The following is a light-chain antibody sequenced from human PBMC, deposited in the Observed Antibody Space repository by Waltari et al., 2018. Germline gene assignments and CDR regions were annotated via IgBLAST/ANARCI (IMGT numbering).Light chain of an antibody. CDR2: DVD. CDR3: CSYAASVHWL. J-gene: IGLJ3*02. Sequence: QSALTQPRSVSGSPGPSVPISCTGTSSDAGGCTFVSWYQQHPGRAPKLIIYDVDKRPSGVPDRFFGSKSGNTASLTISGLQADDESDFYCCSYAASVHWLFGGGTKVTVL. CDR1: SSDAGGCTF. V-gene: IGLV2-11*01.